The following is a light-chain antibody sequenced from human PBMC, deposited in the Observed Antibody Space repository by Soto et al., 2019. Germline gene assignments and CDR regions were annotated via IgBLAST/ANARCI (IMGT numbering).Light chain of an antibody. CDR1: QGISNW. J-gene: IGKJ5*01. CDR3: QQYGSSPIT. Sequence: DIQMTQSPSSVSASVGDRVTITCRASQGISNWLAWYQQKPGKAPNLLIYGASNLQSGVPSRFSGSGSGTDFTLTISRLEPEDFAVYYCQQYGSSPITFGQGTRLEIK. V-gene: IGKV1-12*01. CDR2: GAS.